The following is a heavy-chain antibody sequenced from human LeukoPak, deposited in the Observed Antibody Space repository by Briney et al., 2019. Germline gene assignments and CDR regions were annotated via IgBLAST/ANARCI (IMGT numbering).Heavy chain of an antibody. Sequence: GESLKISCKGSGYSFTSYWIGWVRQMPGKGLEWMGIIYPGDSDTRYSPSFQGQVTISADKSINTAYLQWSSLKASDTAMYYCARQLGSSSWHNWFDPWGQGTLVAVSS. J-gene: IGHJ5*02. V-gene: IGHV5-51*01. D-gene: IGHD6-13*01. CDR2: IYPGDSDT. CDR3: ARQLGSSSWHNWFDP. CDR1: GYSFTSYW.